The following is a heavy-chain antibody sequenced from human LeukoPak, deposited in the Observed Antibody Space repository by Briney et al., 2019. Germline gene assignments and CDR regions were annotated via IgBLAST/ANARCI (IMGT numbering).Heavy chain of an antibody. CDR3: AKDRSSSWSIDY. CDR2: ISYVGSNK. D-gene: IGHD6-13*01. V-gene: IGHV3-30*18. CDR1: GFTFSTNV. Sequence: PGGSLRLSCAASGFTFSTNVMHWVRQAPGKGLEWVALISYVGSNKNYADFVKGRFTISRDNSKNTVYLQMNSLRAEDTAIYYCAKDRSSSWSIDYWGQGTLVTVSS. J-gene: IGHJ4*02.